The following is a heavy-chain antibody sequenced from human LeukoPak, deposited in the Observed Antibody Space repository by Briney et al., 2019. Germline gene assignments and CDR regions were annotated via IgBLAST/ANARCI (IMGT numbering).Heavy chain of an antibody. CDR3: ARSSITIFGVGMSWFDP. V-gene: IGHV4-59*05. J-gene: IGHJ5*02. CDR2: IYYSGST. D-gene: IGHD3-3*01. Sequence: PSETLSLTCTVSGGSISSYYWSWIRQPAGKGLEWIGSIYYSGSTYYNPSLKSRVTISVDTSKNQFSLKLSSVTAADTAVYYCARSSITIFGVGMSWFDPWGQGTLVTVSS. CDR1: GGSISSYY.